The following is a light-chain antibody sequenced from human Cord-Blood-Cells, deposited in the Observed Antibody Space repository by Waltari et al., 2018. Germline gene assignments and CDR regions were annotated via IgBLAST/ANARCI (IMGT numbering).Light chain of an antibody. Sequence: QSALTQPRSVSGSPGQSVTLSCTGTSSSVGGYNYVSWYQQHPGKAPKLMIYDVSKRPSGVPDRFSGSKSGNTASLTISGLQAEDEADYYCCSYAGSYTRVFGGGTKLTVL. CDR1: SSSVGGYNY. V-gene: IGLV2-11*01. CDR3: CSYAGSYTRV. J-gene: IGLJ3*02. CDR2: DVS.